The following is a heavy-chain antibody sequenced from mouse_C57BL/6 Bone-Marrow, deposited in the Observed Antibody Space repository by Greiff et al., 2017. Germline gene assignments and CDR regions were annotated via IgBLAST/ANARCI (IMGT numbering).Heavy chain of an antibody. V-gene: IGHV1-7*01. D-gene: IGHD1-1*01. CDR1: GYTFTSYW. Sequence: QVQLQQPGAELVMPGASVKLSCKASGYTFTSYWMNWVKQRPGQGLEWIGYINPSSGYTTYNQKFKDKATLTADKSSSTAYMQLSSLTYEDSAVYYCARPQTTVVAYGCAYWGQGTLVTVSA. CDR2: INPSSGYT. J-gene: IGHJ3*01. CDR3: ARPQTTVVAYGCAY.